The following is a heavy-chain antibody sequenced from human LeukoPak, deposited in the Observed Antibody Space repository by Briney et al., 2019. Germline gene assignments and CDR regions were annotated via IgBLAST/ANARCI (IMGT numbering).Heavy chain of an antibody. CDR1: GFTFSNYG. V-gene: IGHV3-33*01. J-gene: IGHJ3*02. Sequence: PGGSLRLSCAASGFTFSNYGMHWVRQAPGKGLEWVAAIWYDGSNKYYGDSVKGRFTISRDNAKNSLYLQMNSLRAEDTAVYYCARDYYDSSGYYNWGQGTMVTVSS. CDR2: IWYDGSNK. CDR3: ARDYYDSSGYYN. D-gene: IGHD3-22*01.